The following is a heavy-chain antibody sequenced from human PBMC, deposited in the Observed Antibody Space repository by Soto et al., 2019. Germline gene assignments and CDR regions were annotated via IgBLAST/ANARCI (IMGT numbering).Heavy chain of an antibody. CDR3: ARVRYCSDNSCYSWFDY. CDR1: GLTFRSYW. D-gene: IGHD2-15*01. CDR2: ISSDGSST. J-gene: IGHJ4*02. Sequence: PGGSLRLSCAASGLTFRSYWMHWVRQAPGKGLEWVSRISSDGSSTTYADSVKGRFTISRDNAENSLHLQMNSLRAEDTAVYYCARVRYCSDNSCYSWFDYWGQGTLVTVSS. V-gene: IGHV3-74*01.